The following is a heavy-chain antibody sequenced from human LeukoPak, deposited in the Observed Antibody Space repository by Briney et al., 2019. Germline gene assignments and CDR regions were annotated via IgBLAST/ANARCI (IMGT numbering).Heavy chain of an antibody. D-gene: IGHD6-13*01. CDR3: ARRTAAAGPFDY. V-gene: IGHV1-69*05. CDR1: GYTFTSYY. CDR2: IIPIFGTA. Sequence: ASVKVSCKASGYTFTSYYMHWVRQAPGQGLEWMGGIIPIFGTANYAQKFQGRVTITTDESTSTAYMELSSLRSEDTAVYYCARRTAAAGPFDYWGQGTLVTVSS. J-gene: IGHJ4*02.